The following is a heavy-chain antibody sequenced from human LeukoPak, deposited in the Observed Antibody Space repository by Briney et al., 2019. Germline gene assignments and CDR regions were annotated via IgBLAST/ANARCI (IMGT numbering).Heavy chain of an antibody. D-gene: IGHD1-26*01. Sequence: ESLKISCEASGYSFTTYWIGWVRQMPGKGLEWMGIIYPGDSDTRYNPSFQGQVTISADKSVNTAYLQWSSLKAPDTAMYYCARGLSGSYYDGFDIWGQGTMVTVSS. V-gene: IGHV5-51*01. CDR1: GYSFTTYW. CDR2: IYPGDSDT. CDR3: ARGLSGSYYDGFDI. J-gene: IGHJ3*02.